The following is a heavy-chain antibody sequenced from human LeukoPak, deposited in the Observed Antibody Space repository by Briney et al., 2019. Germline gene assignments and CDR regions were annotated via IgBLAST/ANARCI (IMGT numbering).Heavy chain of an antibody. D-gene: IGHD3-10*01. Sequence: GGSLRLSCAASGFTFNIYAMSWIRQAPGRGLEWVSTISGSGGSTYYADSVKGRFTFSRDNSKNTLYLQMNSLRAEDTAVYYCAGPHPLFYGSGLLHYWGQGTLVTVSS. CDR2: ISGSGGST. V-gene: IGHV3-23*01. CDR1: GFTFNIYA. CDR3: AGPHPLFYGSGLLHY. J-gene: IGHJ4*02.